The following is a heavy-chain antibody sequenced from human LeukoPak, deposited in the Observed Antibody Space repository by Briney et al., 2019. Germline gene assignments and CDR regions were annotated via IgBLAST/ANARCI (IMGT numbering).Heavy chain of an antibody. J-gene: IGHJ4*02. Sequence: TGGSLRLSCAASGFTFSSYAMHWVRQAPGKGLEWVAVISYDGSNKYYADSVKGRFTISRDNSKNTLYLQMNSLRAEDTAVYYCARDDYVWGSYRYWTALIDYWGQGTLVTVSS. CDR1: GFTFSSYA. V-gene: IGHV3-30*04. CDR2: ISYDGSNK. CDR3: ARDDYVWGSYRYWTALIDY. D-gene: IGHD3-16*02.